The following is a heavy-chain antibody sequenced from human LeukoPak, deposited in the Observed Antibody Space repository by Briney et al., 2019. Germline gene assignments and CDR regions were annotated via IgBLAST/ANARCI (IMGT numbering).Heavy chain of an antibody. D-gene: IGHD3-22*01. CDR3: ARGYDGSGYYYRNWYFDL. V-gene: IGHV4-38-2*02. Sequence: RASETLSLTCTVSGYSISSGYYWGWIRQPPGKGLEWIGSIYHSGSTYYNPSLKSRVTISVDTSKNQFSLRLSSVTAADTAVYYCARGYDGSGYYYRNWYFDLWGRGTLVTVSS. CDR2: IYHSGST. CDR1: GYSISSGYY. J-gene: IGHJ2*01.